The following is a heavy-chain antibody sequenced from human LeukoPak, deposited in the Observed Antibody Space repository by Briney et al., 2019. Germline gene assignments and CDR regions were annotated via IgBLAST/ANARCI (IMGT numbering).Heavy chain of an antibody. CDR3: ARALSRLYYYYGMDV. CDR1: GFTFSDYY. V-gene: IGHV3-11*01. J-gene: IGHJ6*02. D-gene: IGHD6-13*01. CDR2: ISSSGSTI. Sequence: AGGSLRLSCAASGFTFSDYYMSWIRQAPGKGLEWVSYISSSGSTIYYADPVKGRFTISRDNAKNSLYLQMNSLRAEDTAVYYCARALSRLYYYYGMDVWGQGTTVTVSS.